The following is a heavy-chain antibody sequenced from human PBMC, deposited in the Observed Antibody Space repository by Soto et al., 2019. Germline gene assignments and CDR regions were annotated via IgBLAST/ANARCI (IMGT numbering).Heavy chain of an antibody. J-gene: IGHJ5*02. CDR1: GYTFTSYG. CDR3: ARGGYCSSTSCYRGYWFDP. V-gene: IGHV1-18*01. Sequence: QVQLVQSGAEVKKPGASVKVSCKASGYTFTSYGISWVRQAPGQGLEWMGWISAYNGNTNYAQKLQGRVTMTTDTSTRTAYMELRSLRSDDTAVYYCARGGYCSSTSCYRGYWFDPWGQGTLVTVSS. D-gene: IGHD2-2*02. CDR2: ISAYNGNT.